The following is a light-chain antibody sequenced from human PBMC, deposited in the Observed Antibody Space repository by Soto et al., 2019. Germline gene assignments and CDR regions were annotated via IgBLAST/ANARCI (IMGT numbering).Light chain of an antibody. CDR3: TSYESPSTFDV. CDR2: EVS. J-gene: IGLJ1*01. V-gene: IGLV2-14*01. Sequence: QSALTQPASVSGSPGQSITISCTGTNSDVGGFNYVSWYQHHPGKAPKLIIYEVSNRPSGVSSRFSGSKSDNTASLTISVLQAEDEADYYCTSYESPSTFDVFGTGTKLTVL. CDR1: NSDVGGFNY.